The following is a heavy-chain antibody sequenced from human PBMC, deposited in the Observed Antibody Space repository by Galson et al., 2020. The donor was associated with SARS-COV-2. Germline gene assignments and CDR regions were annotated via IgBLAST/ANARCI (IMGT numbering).Heavy chain of an antibody. CDR2: ISYDGSNK. J-gene: IGHJ3*02. D-gene: IGHD6-19*01. V-gene: IGHV3-30*04. CDR1: GFTFSSYA. Sequence: GESLKISCAASGFTFSSYAMHWVRQAPGKGLEWVAVISYDGSNKYYADSVKGRFTISRDNSKNTLYLQMNSLRAEDTAVYYCARDVQWLVDNDAFDIWGQGTMVIVTS. CDR3: ARDVQWLVDNDAFDI.